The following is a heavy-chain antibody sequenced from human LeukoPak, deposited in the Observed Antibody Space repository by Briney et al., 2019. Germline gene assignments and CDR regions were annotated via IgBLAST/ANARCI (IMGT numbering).Heavy chain of an antibody. CDR1: GGSISSNRHY. Sequence: SETLSLTCTVSGGSISSNRHYWGWIRQPPGKGLEWIGNIYYGGSTYYNPSLKSRVTISVDTSRNQFSLRLSSVTAADTAVYYCARHSGSSPHYFDYWGQGTLVTVSP. CDR2: IYYGGST. CDR3: ARHSGSSPHYFDY. J-gene: IGHJ4*02. V-gene: IGHV4-39*01. D-gene: IGHD1-26*01.